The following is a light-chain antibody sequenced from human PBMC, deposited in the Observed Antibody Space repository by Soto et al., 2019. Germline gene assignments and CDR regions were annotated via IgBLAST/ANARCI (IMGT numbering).Light chain of an antibody. V-gene: IGKV1-39*01. CDR2: AAS. Sequence: DFQVTQSPSSLSASVGDRVTITCRTSQSIRTYLNWYQQVPGKAPKLLIYAASILQHGVPSRFRGSGSGTDFTLTITSLQPEDFATYSCQQSYNTPWTFGQGTNVKIK. CDR1: QSIRTY. CDR3: QQSYNTPWT. J-gene: IGKJ1*01.